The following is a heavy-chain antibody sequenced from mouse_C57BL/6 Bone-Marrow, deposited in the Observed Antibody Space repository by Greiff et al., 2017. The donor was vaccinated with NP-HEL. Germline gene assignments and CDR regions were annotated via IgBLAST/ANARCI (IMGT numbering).Heavy chain of an antibody. Sequence: EVKLQESGPGLVKPSQSLSLTCSVTGYSITSGYYWNWIRQFPGNKLEWMGYISYDGSNNYNPSLKNRISITRDTSKNQFFLKLNSVTTEDTATYYCARERFTTVVATRAYWGQGTLVTVSA. J-gene: IGHJ3*01. CDR1: GYSITSGYY. CDR3: ARERFTTVVATRAY. V-gene: IGHV3-6*01. CDR2: ISYDGSN. D-gene: IGHD1-1*01.